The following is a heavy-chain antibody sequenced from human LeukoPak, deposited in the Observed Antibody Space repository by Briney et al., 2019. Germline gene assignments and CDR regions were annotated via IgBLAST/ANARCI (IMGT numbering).Heavy chain of an antibody. Sequence: PSETLSLTRTVSGGSISSYYWSWIRQPPGKGLEWIGYIYYSGSTNYNPSLKSRVTISVDTSKNQFSLKLSSVTAADTAVYYCASSLVVVKAFDIWGQGTMVTVSS. CDR3: ASSLVVVKAFDI. D-gene: IGHD3-22*01. CDR1: GGSISSYY. J-gene: IGHJ3*02. V-gene: IGHV4-59*01. CDR2: IYYSGST.